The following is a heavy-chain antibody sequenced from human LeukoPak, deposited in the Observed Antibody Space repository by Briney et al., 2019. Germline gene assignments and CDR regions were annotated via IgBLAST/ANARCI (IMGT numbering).Heavy chain of an antibody. CDR2: IRNKENSYTT. J-gene: IGHJ4*02. Sequence: GGSLRLSCAASGFTFSDHYMDWVRQAPGKGLEWVGRIRNKENSYTTEYAASVKGRFTISRDDSKNSLYLQMNSLRAEDTAVYYCARGINFDYWGQGTLVTVSS. CDR1: GFTFSDHY. V-gene: IGHV3-72*01. CDR3: ARGINFDY. D-gene: IGHD1-14*01.